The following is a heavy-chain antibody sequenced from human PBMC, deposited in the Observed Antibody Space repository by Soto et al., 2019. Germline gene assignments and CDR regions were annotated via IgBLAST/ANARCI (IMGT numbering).Heavy chain of an antibody. Sequence: GGSLRLSCEASGFTFSDYDMGWVRQAPGKGLEWVSSISGSGLNKYYADSVKGRFTISRDNSKGALYLQMNSLRAEDTALYYCARAITMARGERVGLFYYSGMDVWGQGT. CDR2: ISGSGLNK. CDR1: GFTFSDYD. V-gene: IGHV3-23*01. CDR3: ARAITMARGERVGLFYYSGMDV. J-gene: IGHJ6*02. D-gene: IGHD3-10*01.